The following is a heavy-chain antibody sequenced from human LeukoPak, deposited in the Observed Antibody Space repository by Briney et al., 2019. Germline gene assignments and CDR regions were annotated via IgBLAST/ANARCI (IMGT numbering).Heavy chain of an antibody. Sequence: PGGSLRLSCAASGFTVSSNYMSWVRQAPGKGLEWVSVIYSGGSTYYADSVKGRFTISRDNSKNTLYLQMNSLRAEDTAVYYCARDQGSGWYLAFDIWGQGTMVTVSS. CDR2: IYSGGST. J-gene: IGHJ3*02. CDR3: ARDQGSGWYLAFDI. CDR1: GFTVSSNY. V-gene: IGHV3-66*01. D-gene: IGHD6-19*01.